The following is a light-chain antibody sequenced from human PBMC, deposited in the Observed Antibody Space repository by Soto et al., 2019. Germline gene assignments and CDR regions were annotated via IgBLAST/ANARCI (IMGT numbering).Light chain of an antibody. CDR3: SSYTGSNTWV. CDR1: SSDVGGHNY. V-gene: IGLV2-14*01. CDR2: EVS. J-gene: IGLJ3*02. Sequence: QSALTQPASVSGSPGQSFTISCTGTSSDVGGHNYVSWFQQHPGKAPKLMIYEVSKWPSGVSNRFSGSKSGNTASLTVTGLQAEDEADYYCSSYTGSNTWVFGGGTKLTVL.